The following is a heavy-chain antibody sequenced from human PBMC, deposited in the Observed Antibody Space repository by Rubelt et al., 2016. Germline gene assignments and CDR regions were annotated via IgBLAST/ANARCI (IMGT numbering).Heavy chain of an antibody. J-gene: IGHJ4*02. CDR3: ARDGYSYGLDY. D-gene: IGHD5-18*01. V-gene: IGHV3-23*01. CDR2: ISGSGGST. Sequence: GKGLEWVSAISGSGGSTYYADSVKGRFTISRDNSKNTLYLQMNSLRAEDTAVYYCARDGYSYGLDYWGQGTLVTVSS.